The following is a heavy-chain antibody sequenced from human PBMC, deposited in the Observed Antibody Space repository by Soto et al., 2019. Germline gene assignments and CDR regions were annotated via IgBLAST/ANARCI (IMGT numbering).Heavy chain of an antibody. J-gene: IGHJ3*02. Sequence: ASVKVSCKASGYTFTSYGISWVRQAPGQGLEWMGWISAYNGNTNYAQKLRGRVTMTTDTSTSTAYMELRSLRSDDTAVYYCARDSGYDSGDAFDIWGQGTMVTVSS. CDR1: GYTFTSYG. CDR2: ISAYNGNT. CDR3: ARDSGYDSGDAFDI. D-gene: IGHD5-12*01. V-gene: IGHV1-18*01.